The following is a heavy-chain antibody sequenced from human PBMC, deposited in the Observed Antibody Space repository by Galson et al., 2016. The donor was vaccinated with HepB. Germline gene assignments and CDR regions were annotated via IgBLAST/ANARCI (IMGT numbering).Heavy chain of an antibody. CDR1: GFTFSSYS. J-gene: IGHJ4*02. D-gene: IGHD1-26*01. CDR3: ARGDIVRAIFDY. Sequence: SLRLSCAASGFTFSSYSMNWVRQAPGKGLEWVSSISSSSSYIYYADSEKGRFTISRDNAKNSLYLQMNSLRAEDTAVYYCARGDIVRAIFDYWGQGTLVTVSS. CDR2: ISSSSSYI. V-gene: IGHV3-21*01.